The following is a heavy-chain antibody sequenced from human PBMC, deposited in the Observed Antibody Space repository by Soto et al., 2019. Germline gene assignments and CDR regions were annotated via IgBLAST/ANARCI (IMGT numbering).Heavy chain of an antibody. Sequence: QVQLQQWGAGLLKPSETLSLTCAVYGGSFSGYYWSWIRQPPGKGLEWIGEINHSGTTNYNTSLKSRVSISVDTSKNQFSLKLSSVTAADTAVYYCARGLNTQRVYWGQGTLVTVSS. J-gene: IGHJ4*02. CDR1: GGSFSGYY. D-gene: IGHD2-2*02. CDR3: ARGLNTQRVY. V-gene: IGHV4-34*01. CDR2: INHSGTT.